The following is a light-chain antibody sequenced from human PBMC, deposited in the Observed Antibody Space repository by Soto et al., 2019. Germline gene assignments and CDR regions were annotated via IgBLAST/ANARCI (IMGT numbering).Light chain of an antibody. CDR2: AVT. CDR3: SSYTSSSTL. V-gene: IGLV2-14*01. J-gene: IGLJ1*01. CDR1: STDVGGYNY. Sequence: QSVLTQPASVSGSPGQSIAISCTGTSTDVGGYNYVSWYQQNPGKAPKLMIYAVTDRPSGVSSRFSGSKSGNTASLTISGLQAEDEADYYCSSYTSSSTLFGTGTKLTVL.